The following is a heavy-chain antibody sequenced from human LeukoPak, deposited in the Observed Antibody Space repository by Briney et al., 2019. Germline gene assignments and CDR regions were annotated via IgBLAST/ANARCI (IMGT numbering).Heavy chain of an antibody. CDR3: ARDRKGIIRYYFDY. CDR2: ISYDGSNK. Sequence: GGSLRLSCAASGFTFSSYAMHWVRQAPGKGLEWVAVISYDGSNKYYADSVKGRFTISRDNSKNTLYLQMNSLRAEDTAVYYCARDRKGIIRYYFDYWGQGTLSPSPQ. J-gene: IGHJ4*02. V-gene: IGHV3-30-3*01. CDR1: GFTFSSYA. D-gene: IGHD3-10*01.